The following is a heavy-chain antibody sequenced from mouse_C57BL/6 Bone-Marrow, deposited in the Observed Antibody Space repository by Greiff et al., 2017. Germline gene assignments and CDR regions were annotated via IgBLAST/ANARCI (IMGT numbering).Heavy chain of an antibody. Sequence: QVHVKQSGAELARPGASVKLSCKASGYTFTSYGISWVKQRTGQGLEWIGEIYPRSGNTYYNEKFKGKATLTADKSSSTAYMELRSLTSEDSAVYFCARGRGNFDYWGQGTTLTVSS. J-gene: IGHJ2*01. CDR3: ARGRGNFDY. V-gene: IGHV1-81*01. CDR1: GYTFTSYG. CDR2: IYPRSGNT.